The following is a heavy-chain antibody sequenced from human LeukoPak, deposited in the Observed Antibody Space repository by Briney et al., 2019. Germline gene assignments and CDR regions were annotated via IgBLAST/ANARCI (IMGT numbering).Heavy chain of an antibody. D-gene: IGHD6-13*01. J-gene: IGHJ4*02. CDR1: GFTFSDYY. V-gene: IGHV3-7*01. CDR3: AREKYSSSWYSFCDY. Sequence: PGGSLSLSCAASGFTFSDYYMSWVRQAPGKGLEWVANIKQDGSEKYYVDSVKGRFTISRDNAKNSLYLQMNSLRAEDTAVYYCAREKYSSSWYSFCDYWGQGTLVTVSS. CDR2: IKQDGSEK.